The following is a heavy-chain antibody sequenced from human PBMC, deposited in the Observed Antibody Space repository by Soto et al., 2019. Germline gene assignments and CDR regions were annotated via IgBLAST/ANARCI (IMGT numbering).Heavy chain of an antibody. Sequence: ASVKVSCKASGYSFTTSGITWVRQAPGQGLEWMGWISTYNGNTNYAQKLQDRVTLTTDTSTSTAYMELRSLRSDDTAVYYCARRLYGDYDYWGQGALVTVSS. J-gene: IGHJ4*02. D-gene: IGHD4-17*01. CDR3: ARRLYGDYDY. CDR2: ISTYNGNT. V-gene: IGHV1-18*01. CDR1: GYSFTTSG.